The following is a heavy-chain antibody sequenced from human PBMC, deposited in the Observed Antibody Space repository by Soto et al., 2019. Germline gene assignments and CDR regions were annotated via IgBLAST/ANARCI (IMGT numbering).Heavy chain of an antibody. J-gene: IGHJ6*02. Sequence: GGSLRLSCAASGFTFDDYAMHWVRQAPGKGLEWVSLISWDGGSTYYADSVKGRFTISRDNSKNSLYLQMNSLRAEDTALYYCAKDTKGFWSGYPGTSGGMDVWGQGTTVTVYS. CDR3: AKDTKGFWSGYPGTSGGMDV. V-gene: IGHV3-43D*04. D-gene: IGHD3-3*01. CDR1: GFTFDDYA. CDR2: ISWDGGST.